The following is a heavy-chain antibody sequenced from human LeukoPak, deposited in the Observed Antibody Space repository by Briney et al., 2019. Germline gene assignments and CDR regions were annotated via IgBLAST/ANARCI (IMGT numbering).Heavy chain of an antibody. CDR3: AIPSWELPFDY. V-gene: IGHV3-23*01. CDR1: GFTFSSYA. CDR2: ISGSGGST. J-gene: IGHJ4*02. D-gene: IGHD1-26*01. Sequence: GGSLRLSCAASGFTFSSYAMSWVRQAPGKGLEWVSAISGSGGSTYYADSVKGRFTIYRDNSKNTLYLQMNSLRAEDTAVYYCAIPSWELPFDYWGQGTLVTVSS.